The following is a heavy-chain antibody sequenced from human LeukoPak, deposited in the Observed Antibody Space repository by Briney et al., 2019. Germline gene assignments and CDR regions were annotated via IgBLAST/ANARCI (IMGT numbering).Heavy chain of an antibody. V-gene: IGHV3-30*02. D-gene: IGHD3-22*01. CDR1: GFTFSHYG. CDR2: IRYDGSNK. Sequence: PGGSLRLSCEASGFTFSHYGMHWVRQVPGKGLEWVAFIRYDGSNKYYTDSVKGRVTISRDNSKNTLYLQMNSLRAEDTAVYYCAKITMIVVVIGGGFDYWGQGTLVTVSS. J-gene: IGHJ4*02. CDR3: AKITMIVVVIGGGFDY.